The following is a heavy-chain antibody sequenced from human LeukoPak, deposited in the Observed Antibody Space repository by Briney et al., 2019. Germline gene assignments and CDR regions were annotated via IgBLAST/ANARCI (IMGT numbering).Heavy chain of an antibody. V-gene: IGHV4-59*12. Sequence: SETLSLTCTVSGGSISSYYWSWIRQPPGKGLEWIGYIYYSGSTNYNPSLKSRVTISVDTSKNQFSLKLSSVTAADTAVYYCARRHYGYGVPAAKGAFDIWGQGTMVTVSS. CDR3: ARRHYGYGVPAAKGAFDI. CDR1: GGSISSYY. CDR2: IYYSGST. J-gene: IGHJ3*02. D-gene: IGHD2-2*01.